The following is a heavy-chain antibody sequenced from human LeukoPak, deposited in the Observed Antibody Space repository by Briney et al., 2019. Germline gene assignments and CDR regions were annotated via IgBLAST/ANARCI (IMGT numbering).Heavy chain of an antibody. CDR2: IYPGDSDT. V-gene: IGHV5-51*01. D-gene: IGHD4-11*01. J-gene: IGHJ4*02. Sequence: GESLKISCKGSGYSFTSYWIGWVRQMPGKGLEWMGIIYPGDSDTGYSPSFQGQVTISADKSISTAYLQWSSLKASDTAMYYCARRGGDYSNWYYFDYWGQGTLVTVSS. CDR3: ARRGGDYSNWYYFDY. CDR1: GYSFTSYW.